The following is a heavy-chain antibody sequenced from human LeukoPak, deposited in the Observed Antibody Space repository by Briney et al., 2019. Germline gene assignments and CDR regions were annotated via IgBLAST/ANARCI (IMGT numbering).Heavy chain of an antibody. CDR2: ISGSGGST. Sequence: PGGSLRLSCAASGFTFSSYAMSWVRQAPGKGLEWVSAISGSGGSTYYADSVKGRFTISRDNSKNTLYLQMNSLRAEDTAVYYCARGRSGELYYFDYWGQGTLVTVSS. J-gene: IGHJ4*02. CDR3: ARGRSGELYYFDY. CDR1: GFTFSSYA. V-gene: IGHV3-23*01. D-gene: IGHD2-15*01.